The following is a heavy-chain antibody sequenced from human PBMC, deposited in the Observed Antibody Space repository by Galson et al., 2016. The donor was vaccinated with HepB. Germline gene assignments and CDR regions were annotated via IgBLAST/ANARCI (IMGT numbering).Heavy chain of an antibody. CDR2: IYHIGST. D-gene: IGHD1-14*01. CDR1: GGSFSSGAYS. V-gene: IGHV4-30-2*01. J-gene: IGHJ4*02. Sequence: TLSLTCAVSGGSFSSGAYSWSWIRQPPGKGLEWIGYIYHIGSTYYNPSLKSRATISVDRSKNQFPLRLSSVTAADTAVYYCAKGNPARGVDYWGQGTLVTVSS. CDR3: AKGNPARGVDY.